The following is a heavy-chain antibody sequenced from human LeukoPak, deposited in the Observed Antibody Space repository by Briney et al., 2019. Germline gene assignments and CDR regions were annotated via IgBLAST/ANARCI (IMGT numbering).Heavy chain of an antibody. Sequence: GGSLRLSCAASGFTFSTYGMDWVRHAPGKGLEGVAFISYDGSNKYYADSVKGRFTISRSTSKTTLYLKSNSLRAEDTAVYYCARRFSAAAGPFDYWGQGTLVTVSS. CDR1: GFTFSTYG. D-gene: IGHD6-13*01. J-gene: IGHJ4*02. V-gene: IGHV3-30*02. CDR3: ARRFSAAAGPFDY. CDR2: ISYDGSNK.